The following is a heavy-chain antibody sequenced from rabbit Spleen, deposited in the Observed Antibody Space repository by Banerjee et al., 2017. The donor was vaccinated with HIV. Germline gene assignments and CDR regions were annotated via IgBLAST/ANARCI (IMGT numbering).Heavy chain of an antibody. V-gene: IGHV1S45*01. CDR2: IYTDTDTT. D-gene: IGHD8-1*01. CDR1: GFTISSYW. Sequence: QEQLEESGGDLVKPEGSLTLTCTASGFTISSYWICWVRQAPGKGLELIACIYTDTDTTYYTTWAKGRFTISKTSSTTVTLQMTSLTAADTATYFCARDTGVSYATNLWGQGTLVTVS. CDR3: ARDTGVSYATNL. J-gene: IGHJ4*01.